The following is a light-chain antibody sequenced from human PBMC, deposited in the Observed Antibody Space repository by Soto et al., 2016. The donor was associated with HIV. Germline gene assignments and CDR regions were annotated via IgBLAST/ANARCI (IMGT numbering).Light chain of an antibody. CDR1: QSISSY. J-gene: IGKJ1*01. Sequence: DIQMTQSPSSLSASVGDRVTITCRASQSISSYLNWYQQKPGRAPKLLIYDASSLQSGVPSRFSGRGSGTDFTLTISSLQHEDLATYYCQQSSRTPRTFGRRDQGGN. CDR3: QQSSRTPRT. CDR2: DAS. V-gene: IGKV1-39*01.